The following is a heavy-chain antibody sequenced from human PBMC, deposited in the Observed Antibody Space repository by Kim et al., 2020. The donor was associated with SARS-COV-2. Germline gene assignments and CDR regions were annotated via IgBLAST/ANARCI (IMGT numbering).Heavy chain of an antibody. J-gene: IGHJ4*01. Sequence: GGSLRLSCAASGFTFVNYAMTWVRLAPGKGLEWVSGISGGDGSRSYADSVKGRFTISRDNSKNTLFLQMNSLRVEDTALYYCAKGVGYGGGGYHFDNWG. V-gene: IGHV3-23*01. CDR2: ISGGDGSR. CDR3: AKGVGYGGGGYHFDN. D-gene: IGHD3-16*01. CDR1: GFTFVNYA.